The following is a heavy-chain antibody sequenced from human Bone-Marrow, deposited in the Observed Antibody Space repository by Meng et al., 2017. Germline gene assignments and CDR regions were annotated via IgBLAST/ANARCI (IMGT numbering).Heavy chain of an antibody. CDR1: GGSHTSGNLD. CDR2: IYKCGSA. V-gene: IGHV4-31*03. J-gene: IGHJ2*01. D-gene: IGHD4-17*01. Sequence: QVQALASGLGFWNPLQTSLLPYTVSGGSHTSGNLDWIWIRQHPGKGMEYIGYIYKCGSAYYNPSLKSRVIISVDTSKNQFSLRLNSVAAADTAVYYCASLYGDSSVWYLDLWGRGTLVTVSS. CDR3: ASLYGDSSVWYLDL.